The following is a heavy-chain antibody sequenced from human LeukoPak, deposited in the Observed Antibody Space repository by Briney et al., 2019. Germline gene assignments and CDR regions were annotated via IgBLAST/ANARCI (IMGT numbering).Heavy chain of an antibody. CDR3: ARGKPGYSYFEY. J-gene: IGHJ4*02. Sequence: KPSETLSLTCTVSGDSITSSSDYWGWIRQPPGKGLEWVSSISSSSSYINYADSVKGRFTISRDNAKNSLYLQMNSLRAEDTAVYYCARGKPGYSYFEYWGQGTLVTVSS. CDR1: GDSITSSS. D-gene: IGHD5-18*01. CDR2: ISSSSSYI. V-gene: IGHV3-21*01.